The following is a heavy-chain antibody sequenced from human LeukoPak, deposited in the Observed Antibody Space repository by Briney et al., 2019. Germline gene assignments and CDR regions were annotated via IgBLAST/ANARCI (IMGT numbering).Heavy chain of an antibody. Sequence: SETLSLTCAVYGGSFSGHYWTWIRQAPGKGLEWIGESTHTGSANYNPSLKSRVTISVDTSKNQFSLKLTSVSAADTAVYHCARGRTGAAALDFWGPGTLVTVSS. J-gene: IGHJ4*02. V-gene: IGHV4-34*01. CDR2: STHTGSA. D-gene: IGHD2-2*01. CDR3: ARGRTGAAALDF. CDR1: GGSFSGHY.